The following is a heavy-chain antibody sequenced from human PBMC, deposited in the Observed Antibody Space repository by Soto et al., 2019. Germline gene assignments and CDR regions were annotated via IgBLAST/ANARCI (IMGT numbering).Heavy chain of an antibody. Sequence: QVQLVQSGAEVKQPGSSVKVSCKASGGTFSSYAISWVRQAPGQGLEWMGGIIPIFGTANYAQKFQGRVTITADESTSTAYMELSSLRSEDTAVYYCASFYYDSSGYYGFDAFDIWGQGTMVTVSS. CDR1: GGTFSSYA. D-gene: IGHD3-22*01. CDR2: IIPIFGTA. V-gene: IGHV1-69*01. CDR3: ASFYYDSSGYYGFDAFDI. J-gene: IGHJ3*02.